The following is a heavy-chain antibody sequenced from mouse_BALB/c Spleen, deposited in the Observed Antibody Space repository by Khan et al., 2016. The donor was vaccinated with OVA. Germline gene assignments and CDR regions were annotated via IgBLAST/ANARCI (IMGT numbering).Heavy chain of an antibody. V-gene: IGHV1S137*01. D-gene: IGHD1-1*02. CDR3: VRGGGFAY. Sequence: QVQLKESGAELARPGVAVKISCKGSGYTFTDFAMHWVKRGHTKSLEWIGVISTYYGDADYNQKFKDKASMTVDKSSSTAYMELARLTSDVSAIYYCVRGGGFAYWGQGTLVTVSA. CDR2: ISTYYGDA. CDR1: GYTFTDFA. J-gene: IGHJ3*01.